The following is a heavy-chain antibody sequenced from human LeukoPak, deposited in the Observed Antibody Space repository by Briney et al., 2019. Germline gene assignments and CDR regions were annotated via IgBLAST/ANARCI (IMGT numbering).Heavy chain of an antibody. CDR1: GYTFTSYD. D-gene: IGHD6-19*01. CDR2: MNPNSGNT. CDR3: ARARPGAVAGTFWGAVTWGTDRDKKYYFDY. V-gene: IGHV1-8*01. J-gene: IGHJ4*02. Sequence: ASVKVSCKASGYTFTSYDINWVRQATGQGLEWMGWMNPNSGNTGYAQKFQGRVTMTRNTSISTACMELSSLRSEATAVYYCARARPGAVAGTFWGAVTWGTDRDKKYYFDYWGQGTLVTVSS.